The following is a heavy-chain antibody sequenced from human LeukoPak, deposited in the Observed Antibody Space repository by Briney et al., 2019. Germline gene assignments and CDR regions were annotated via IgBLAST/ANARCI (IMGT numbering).Heavy chain of an antibody. D-gene: IGHD3-9*01. CDR2: ISSSSSNI. J-gene: IGHJ6*03. CDR3: ARARTGLTGYYSYYYYYYMGV. Sequence: GGSLRLSCAASGFTFSSYSMNWVRQAPGKGLEWVSSISSSSSNIYYADSVKGRFTISRDNAKNSLYLQMNSLRVEDTAVYYCARARTGLTGYYSYYYYYYMGVWGKGTTVTISS. V-gene: IGHV3-21*01. CDR1: GFTFSSYS.